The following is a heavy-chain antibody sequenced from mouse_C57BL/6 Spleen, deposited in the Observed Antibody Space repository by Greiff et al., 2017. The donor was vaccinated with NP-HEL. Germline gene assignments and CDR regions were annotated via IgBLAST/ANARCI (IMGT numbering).Heavy chain of an antibody. D-gene: IGHD1-1*01. V-gene: IGHV14-1*01. J-gene: IGHJ3*01. Sequence: VQLQQSGAELVRPGASVKLSCTASGFNIKDYYMHWVKQRPEQGLEWIGRIDPEDGDTEYAPKFQGKATMTADTSSNTAYLQLSSLTSEDTAVYYWTTHYGSGWFAYWGQGTLVTVSA. CDR3: TTHYGSGWFAY. CDR1: GFNIKDYY. CDR2: IDPEDGDT.